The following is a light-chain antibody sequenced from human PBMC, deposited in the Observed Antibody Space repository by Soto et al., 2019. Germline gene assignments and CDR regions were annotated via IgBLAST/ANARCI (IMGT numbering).Light chain of an antibody. Sequence: DIQMTQSPSSLSASVGDRVTITCRASQSISSYLNWYQQKPGKAPKLLIYAASTLQRGVPSRFSGSGFGTDFPLTIISLQPEDFSPYYCQQSYRTPFTFGPGTKVDI. CDR2: AAS. CDR3: QQSYRTPFT. CDR1: QSISSY. J-gene: IGKJ3*01. V-gene: IGKV1-39*01.